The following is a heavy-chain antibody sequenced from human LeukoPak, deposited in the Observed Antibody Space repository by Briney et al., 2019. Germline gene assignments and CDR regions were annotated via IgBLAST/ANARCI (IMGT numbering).Heavy chain of an antibody. J-gene: IGHJ3*02. V-gene: IGHV3-66*01. CDR1: GFTVSSNY. D-gene: IGHD6-19*01. CDR2: IYTVGNT. Sequence: GGSLRLSCAASGFTVSSNYMSWVRQPPGKGLEWVSVIYTVGNTDYADSVKGRFSISRDNSKNTLYLQMNSLRAEDTAVYYCARDGSGSDAFDIWGQGTMVTVSS. CDR3: ARDGSGSDAFDI.